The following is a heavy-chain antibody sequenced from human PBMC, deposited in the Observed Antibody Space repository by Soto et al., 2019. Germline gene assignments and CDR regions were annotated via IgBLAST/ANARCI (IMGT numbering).Heavy chain of an antibody. J-gene: IGHJ3*02. Sequence: GGSLRLSCAASGFTISYSTMNWVRQAPGKGLEWVSSISRTSSHIYYADSVKGRVTISRDNAKNSLYLQMNSLRAEDTAVYYCAKVEGGSYFGYLDAFDIWGQGTMVTVSS. CDR2: ISRTSSHI. CDR1: GFTISYST. D-gene: IGHD1-26*01. V-gene: IGHV3-21*01. CDR3: AKVEGGSYFGYLDAFDI.